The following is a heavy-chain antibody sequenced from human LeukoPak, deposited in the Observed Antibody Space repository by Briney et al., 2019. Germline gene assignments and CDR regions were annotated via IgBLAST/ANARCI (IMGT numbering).Heavy chain of an antibody. V-gene: IGHV4-59*08. J-gene: IGHJ4*02. CDR3: ARLPHMVRGVRTEVFDY. D-gene: IGHD3-10*01. CDR2: IYYSGST. CDR1: GGSISSYY. Sequence: PSETLSLTCTVSGGSISSYYWSWIRQPPGKGLEWIGYIYYSGSTNYNPSLKSRVTISVDTSKNQFSLKLSSVTAADTAVYYCARLPHMVRGVRTEVFDYWGQGTLVTVSS.